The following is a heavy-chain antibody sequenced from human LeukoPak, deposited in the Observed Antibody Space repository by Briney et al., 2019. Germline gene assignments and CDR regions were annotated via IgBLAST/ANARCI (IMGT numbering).Heavy chain of an antibody. CDR1: GFTFSSSA. Sequence: GSLRLSCAASGFTFSSSAMSWVRQAPGKGLEWVSAVSNNGGYTYYADSVQGRFTISRDNSKSTLCLQMNSLRAEDTAVYYCAKQLGYCSDGSCYFPYWGQGTLVTVSS. CDR2: VSNNGGYT. CDR3: AKQLGYCSDGSCYFPY. D-gene: IGHD2-15*01. J-gene: IGHJ4*02. V-gene: IGHV3-23*01.